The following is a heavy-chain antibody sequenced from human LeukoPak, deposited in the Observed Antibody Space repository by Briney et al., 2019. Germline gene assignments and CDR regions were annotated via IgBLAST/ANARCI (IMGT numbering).Heavy chain of an antibody. CDR3: ATSDYSYWFDP. D-gene: IGHD6-25*01. CDR2: IYFSGDT. Sequence: SETLSLTCTVSGDSISTPTYYWGWLRQPPGKGLEWTGSIYFSGDTYYNPSLKSRVTISVDTSNNQFSLRLTSVTATDTAVYYCATSDYSYWFDPWGQGTLVTVSS. CDR1: GDSISTPTYY. V-gene: IGHV4-39*01. J-gene: IGHJ5*02.